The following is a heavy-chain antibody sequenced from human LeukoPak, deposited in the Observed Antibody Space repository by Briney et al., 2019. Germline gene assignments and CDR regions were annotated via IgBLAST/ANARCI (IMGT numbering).Heavy chain of an antibody. J-gene: IGHJ5*02. V-gene: IGHV4-59*02. CDR2: ISYTGST. CDR1: GSSVTSYY. D-gene: IGHD6-19*01. Sequence: SETLSLTCTASGSSVTSYYWTWIRQSPGKGLEWIGYISYTGSTNYHPTLKSRVTISVDTSKNQFSLRLTSVTAADTAVYYCARRPYSSGWSYWFDPWGQGTLVTVSS. CDR3: ARRPYSSGWSYWFDP.